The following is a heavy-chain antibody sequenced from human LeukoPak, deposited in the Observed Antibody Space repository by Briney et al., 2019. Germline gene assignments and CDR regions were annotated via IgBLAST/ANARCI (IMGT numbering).Heavy chain of an antibody. Sequence: ASVKVSCKASGYTFTSYGISWVRQAPGQGLEWMGWISAYNGNTNYAQKLQGRVTMTTDTSTSTAYMELSSLRSEDTAVYYCARNSGVYYYYYGMDVWGQGTTVTVSS. CDR1: GYTFTSYG. J-gene: IGHJ6*02. CDR2: ISAYNGNT. V-gene: IGHV1-18*01. CDR3: ARNSGVYYYYYGMDV. D-gene: IGHD1-26*01.